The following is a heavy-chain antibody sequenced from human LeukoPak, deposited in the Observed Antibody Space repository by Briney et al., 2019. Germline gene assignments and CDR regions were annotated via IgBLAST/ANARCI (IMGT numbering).Heavy chain of an antibody. D-gene: IGHD5-24*01. CDR1: GFTFSSYS. Sequence: PGGSLRLSRAASGFTFSSYSMNWVRQAPGKGLEWVSSISSSSSYIFYADSVKGRFTTSRDNAKNSLYLQMNSLRAEDTAVYYCARGSRDGYPSHYYYYMDDWGKGTTVTVSS. J-gene: IGHJ6*03. CDR3: ARGSRDGYPSHYYYYMDD. V-gene: IGHV3-21*01. CDR2: ISSSSSYI.